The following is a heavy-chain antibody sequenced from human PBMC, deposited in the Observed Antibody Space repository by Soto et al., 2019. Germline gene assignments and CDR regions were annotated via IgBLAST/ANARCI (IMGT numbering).Heavy chain of an antibody. CDR1: GDTFTGDY. CDR2: INPNSSGT. Sequence: ASVMDSCKESGDTFTGDYMHWVRQEPGEGLEWIEWINPNSSGTNYAQKFQGRVTMTRDTSISTAYMELSRLRSDDTAVYYCVKTLVSGYSYGLIDPWGQGTRVTVSS. D-gene: IGHD5-18*01. CDR3: VKTLVSGYSYGLIDP. J-gene: IGHJ5*02. V-gene: IGHV1-2*02.